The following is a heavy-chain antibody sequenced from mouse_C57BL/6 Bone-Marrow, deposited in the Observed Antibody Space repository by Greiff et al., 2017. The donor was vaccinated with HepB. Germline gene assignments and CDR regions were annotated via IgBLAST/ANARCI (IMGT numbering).Heavy chain of an antibody. V-gene: IGHV1-52*01. D-gene: IGHD1-1*01. CDR1: GYTFSSYW. CDR2: IDPADSAT. J-gene: IGHJ3*01. CDR3: ARAPDYYGRTWFAY. Sequence: VQLQQPGAELVRPGSSVQLSCKASGYTFSSYWMHWVKQRPIQGLERLGHIDPADSATHYNQKFKDKATLTVDKSSSTAYMQLSSLTSEDSAVYYCARAPDYYGRTWFAYWGQGTLVTVSA.